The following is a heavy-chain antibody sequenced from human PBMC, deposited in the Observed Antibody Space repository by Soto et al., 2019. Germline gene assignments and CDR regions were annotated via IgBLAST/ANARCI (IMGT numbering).Heavy chain of an antibody. J-gene: IGHJ4*02. V-gene: IGHV1-69*13. D-gene: IGHD3-22*01. CDR1: GGTFSSYA. CDR3: AREAMIVVVTDPLYYFDY. CDR2: IIPIFGTA. Sequence: EASVKVSCKASGGTFSSYAISWVRQAPGQGLEWMGGIIPIFGTANYAQKFQGRVTITADESTSTAYMELSSLRSEDTAVYYCAREAMIVVVTDPLYYFDYWGQGTLVTVSS.